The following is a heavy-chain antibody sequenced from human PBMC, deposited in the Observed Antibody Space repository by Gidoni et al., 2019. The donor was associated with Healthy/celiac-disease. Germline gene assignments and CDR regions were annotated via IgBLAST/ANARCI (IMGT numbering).Heavy chain of an antibody. CDR3: AKDSGYSYGSFAFDI. Sequence: EVQLVESGGGLVQPGRSLRLSCAASGFTFDDYAMHWVRQAPGKGLEWVSGISWNSGSIGDADSVKGRFTISRDNAKNSLYLQMNSLRAEDTALYYCAKDSGYSYGSFAFDIWGQGTMVTVSS. CDR1: GFTFDDYA. J-gene: IGHJ3*02. D-gene: IGHD5-18*01. V-gene: IGHV3-9*01. CDR2: ISWNSGSI.